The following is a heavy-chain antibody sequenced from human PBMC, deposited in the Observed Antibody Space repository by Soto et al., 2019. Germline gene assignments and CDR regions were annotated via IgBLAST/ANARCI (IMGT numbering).Heavy chain of an antibody. D-gene: IGHD3-3*01. CDR3: AKDTPDYDFWSGYYQYYYGMDV. J-gene: IGHJ6*02. CDR2: IDSDGSRI. Sequence: GGSLRLSSAASGFTFSNYWMHWVRQAPGKGLVWVSRIDSDGSRISYADSVKGRFTISRDNAKNTVYLQMNSLRVEDTAVYYCAKDTPDYDFWSGYYQYYYGMDVWGQGTTVTVSS. V-gene: IGHV3-74*01. CDR1: GFTFSNYW.